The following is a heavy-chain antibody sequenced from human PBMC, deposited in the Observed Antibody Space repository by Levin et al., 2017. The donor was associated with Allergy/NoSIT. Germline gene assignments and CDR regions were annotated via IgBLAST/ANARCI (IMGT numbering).Heavy chain of an antibody. J-gene: IGHJ4*02. CDR2: IYYSGST. CDR1: GGSISNYY. CDR3: ARITHYDDGSSDSAPGYYFDY. Sequence: SQTLSLTCNVSGGSISNYYWSWIRQPPGMRLEWIGYIYYSGSTSYNPSLQSRVTISVDTSKNQFSLKLSSVTAADTAVYYCARITHYDDGSSDSAPGYYFDYWGQGALVTVSS. D-gene: IGHD3-22*01. V-gene: IGHV4-59*01.